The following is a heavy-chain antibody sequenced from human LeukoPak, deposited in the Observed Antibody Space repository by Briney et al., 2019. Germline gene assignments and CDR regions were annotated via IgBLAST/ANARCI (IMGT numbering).Heavy chain of an antibody. D-gene: IGHD2-15*01. V-gene: IGHV4-39*01. Sequence: SETLSLTCTVSGDSISSSDYCWSWLRQPPGRGLEFVGCLYFSGSTYYNPSLNGLVTISVDTSKNQFSLNLYSMTAADTALYFCARHRSLRGWFDPWGQGTLVTVSS. CDR1: GDSISSSDYC. CDR3: ARHRSLRGWFDP. CDR2: LYFSGST. J-gene: IGHJ5*02.